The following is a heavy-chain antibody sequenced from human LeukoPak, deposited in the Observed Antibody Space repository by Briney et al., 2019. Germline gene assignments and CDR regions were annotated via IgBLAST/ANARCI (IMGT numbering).Heavy chain of an antibody. D-gene: IGHD2-2*01. CDR3: ATGPGYCSSTSCYRGWFDP. CDR2: INPNSGGT. J-gene: IGHJ5*02. V-gene: IGHV1-2*02. CDR1: GYTFTGYY. Sequence: ASVKVSCKASGYTFTGYYVHWVRQAPGQGLEWMGWINPNSGGTNYAQKFQGRVTMTRDTSISTAYMELSRLRSDDTAVYYCATGPGYCSSTSCYRGWFDPWGQGTLVTVSS.